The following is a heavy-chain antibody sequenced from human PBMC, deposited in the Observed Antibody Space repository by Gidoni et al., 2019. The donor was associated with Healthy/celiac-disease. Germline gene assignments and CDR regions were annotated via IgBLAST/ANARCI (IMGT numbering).Heavy chain of an antibody. Sequence: EVQLVESGGGLIQPGGSLRLSCAASGFTVSSNYMSWVRQAPGKGLEWVSVIYSGGSTYYADSVKGRFTISRDNSKNTLYLQMNSLRAEDTAVYYCARAMSTSCTDFYYYYGMDVWGQGTTVTVSS. CDR3: ARAMSTSCTDFYYYYGMDV. D-gene: IGHD2-2*01. CDR2: IYSGGST. J-gene: IGHJ6*02. CDR1: GFTVSSNY. V-gene: IGHV3-53*01.